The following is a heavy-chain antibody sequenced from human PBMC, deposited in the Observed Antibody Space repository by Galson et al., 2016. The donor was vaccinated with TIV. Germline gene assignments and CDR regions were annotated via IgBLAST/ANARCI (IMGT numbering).Heavy chain of an antibody. CDR2: IYNSGST. J-gene: IGHJ1*01. CDR3: ARWADSGSYYEYFQH. Sequence: LSLTCNVSGGSISSSAYYWSWIRQHPGKGLEWIGNIYNSGSTDYNPSLKSRLSISVDTSKNPFSMRLSSVTAADTAVYYCARWADSGSYYEYFQHWGQGTLVTVAA. V-gene: IGHV4-31*03. CDR1: GGSISSSAYY. D-gene: IGHD1-26*01.